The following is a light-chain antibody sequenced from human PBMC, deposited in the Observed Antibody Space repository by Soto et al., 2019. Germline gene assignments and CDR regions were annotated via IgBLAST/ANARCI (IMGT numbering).Light chain of an antibody. Sequence: QSAQTQPASVSGSPGQSITISCTGTSSDVGGYNYVSWYQQHPGKAPKLMIYEVSNRPSGVSNRFSGSKSGNTASLTISGLQAEDEADYYCSSYTSSSTPWVFGGGTKVTVL. J-gene: IGLJ3*02. V-gene: IGLV2-14*01. CDR3: SSYTSSSTPWV. CDR2: EVS. CDR1: SSDVGGYNY.